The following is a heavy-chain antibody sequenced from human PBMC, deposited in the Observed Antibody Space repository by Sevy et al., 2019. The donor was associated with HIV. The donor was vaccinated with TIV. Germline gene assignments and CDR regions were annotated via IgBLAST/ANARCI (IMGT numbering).Heavy chain of an antibody. CDR1: GGTFTTSG. V-gene: IGHV1-69*13. Sequence: ASVKVSCKASGGTFTTSGISWVRQVPGQGLEWMGGIIPILGTTNYAQRFQYRVTITADESTKTADMELSSLRSEDTAVYYSAREGGNGWYYFDYWGQATSVTVSS. CDR2: IIPILGTT. CDR3: AREGGNGWYYFDY. J-gene: IGHJ4*02. D-gene: IGHD6-19*01.